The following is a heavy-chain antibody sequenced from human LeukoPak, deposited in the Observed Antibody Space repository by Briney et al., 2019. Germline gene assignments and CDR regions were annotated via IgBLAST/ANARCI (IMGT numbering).Heavy chain of an antibody. V-gene: IGHV1-69*04. CDR3: ARDGRAYYYDSSGYYGPGDY. Sequence: SVKVSCKASGGTFSSYASSWVRQAPGQGLEWMGRIIPILGIANYAQKFQGRVTITADKSTSTAYMELSSLRSEDTAVYYCARDGRAYYYDSSGYYGPGDYWGQGTLVTVSS. CDR1: GGTFSSYA. J-gene: IGHJ4*02. D-gene: IGHD3-22*01. CDR2: IIPILGIA.